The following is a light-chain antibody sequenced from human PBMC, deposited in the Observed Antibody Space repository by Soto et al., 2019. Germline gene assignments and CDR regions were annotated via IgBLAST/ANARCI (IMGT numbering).Light chain of an antibody. CDR2: RIT. Sequence: QAVVTQSPSASGTPGQRVTISCSGNSSNIGRNYVNWYQVFPGTAPKLLIYRITQRPSGVPDRVSGSKSGTSASLAISGLRSEDEADYYCAAWDDSLGGVLFGGGTKLTVL. CDR1: SSNIGRNY. V-gene: IGLV1-47*01. J-gene: IGLJ3*02. CDR3: AAWDDSLGGVL.